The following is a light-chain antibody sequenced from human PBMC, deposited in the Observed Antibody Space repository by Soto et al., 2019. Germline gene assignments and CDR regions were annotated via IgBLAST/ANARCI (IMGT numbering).Light chain of an antibody. CDR1: QSISSW. Sequence: DIQMTQSPSTLSASVGDRVTITCRASQSISSWLAWFQQKPGKAPKVLIYKASGLESGVPSRFSVSGSGTEFTLTISSLQPDDFATYYCQQYNSYSWTFGQGTEVEIK. CDR3: QQYNSYSWT. CDR2: KAS. J-gene: IGKJ1*01. V-gene: IGKV1-5*03.